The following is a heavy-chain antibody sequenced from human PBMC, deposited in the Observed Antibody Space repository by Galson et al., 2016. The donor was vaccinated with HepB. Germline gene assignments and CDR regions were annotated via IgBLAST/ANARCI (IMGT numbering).Heavy chain of an antibody. CDR1: GLTLSTSD. D-gene: IGHD1-1*01. Sequence: SLRLSCAASGLTLSTSDLSWVRQAPGKGLEWVSAIVHNGERTYYAESVKDRFTMSRDNSKNTLFLQMHSLRADDTAVYYCAAGMGYGWFDPWGQGTLVTVSS. CDR2: IVHNGERT. CDR3: AAGMGYGWFDP. J-gene: IGHJ5*02. V-gene: IGHV3-23*01.